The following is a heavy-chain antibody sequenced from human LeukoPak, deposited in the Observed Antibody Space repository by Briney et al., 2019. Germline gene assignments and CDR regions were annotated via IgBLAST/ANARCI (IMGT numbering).Heavy chain of an antibody. CDR1: GFTFSSYA. V-gene: IGHV3-23*01. Sequence: AGSLRLSCAASGFTFSSYALSWVRQAPGTGMEWVSAISGSGGSTYYADSEKGRYTISRDNSKNTLYLQTNSLRAEDTAVYYFAKGGSLTTLTHFDYWGQGSLVTVSS. CDR2: ISGSGGST. J-gene: IGHJ4*02. CDR3: AKGGSLTTLTHFDY. D-gene: IGHD4-17*01.